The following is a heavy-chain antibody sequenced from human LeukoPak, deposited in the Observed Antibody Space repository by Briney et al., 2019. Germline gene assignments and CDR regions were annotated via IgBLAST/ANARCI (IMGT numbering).Heavy chain of an antibody. J-gene: IGHJ4*02. V-gene: IGHV3-23*01. CDR1: GFTFSSYA. Sequence: GGSLRLSCAASGFTFSSYAMSWVRQAPGKGLEWVSAISGSGGSTYYADSAKGRFSISRDNSKNTLYLQMNSLRAEDTAIYYCAKGDTGDRYFDYWGQGTLVTVSS. CDR3: AKGDTGDRYFDY. CDR2: ISGSGGST. D-gene: IGHD7-27*01.